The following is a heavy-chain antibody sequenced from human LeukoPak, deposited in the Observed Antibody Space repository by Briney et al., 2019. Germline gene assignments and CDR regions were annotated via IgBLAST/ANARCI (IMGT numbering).Heavy chain of an antibody. J-gene: IGHJ4*02. Sequence: PGRSLRLSCAASGFTFGSYGMHWVRQAPGKGLEWVAVISYDGSNKYYADSVKGRFTISRDNSQNTLYLQMNSLRAEDTAVYYCARESGTGFDYWGQGTLVTVSS. D-gene: IGHD6-13*01. CDR3: ARESGTGFDY. CDR1: GFTFGSYG. V-gene: IGHV3-30*19. CDR2: ISYDGSNK.